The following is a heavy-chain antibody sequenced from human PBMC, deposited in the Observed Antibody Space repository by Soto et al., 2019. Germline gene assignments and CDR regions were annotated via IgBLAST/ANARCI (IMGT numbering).Heavy chain of an antibody. V-gene: IGHV3-23*01. CDR3: AKGWGDY. J-gene: IGHJ4*02. D-gene: IGHD7-27*01. CDR2: ISSSGGST. CDR1: GFTFSSYT. Sequence: EVQLLESGGGLVQPGGSLRLSCAASGFTFSSYTMSWVRQGPGKGLEWVSGISSSGGSTVYTDSVKGRFTISRDNFKNTLYLQMSSLRAEDTGVYYCAKGWGDYWGQGPPVTVSS.